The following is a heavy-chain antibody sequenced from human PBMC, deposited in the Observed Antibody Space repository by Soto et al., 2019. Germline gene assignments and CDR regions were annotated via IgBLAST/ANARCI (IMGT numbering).Heavy chain of an antibody. J-gene: IGHJ4*02. CDR2: LYSGGST. CDR3: AREPRNRIAGSTTSEDY. D-gene: IGHD1-7*01. V-gene: IGHV3-66*01. CDR1: GFTVSSNY. Sequence: EVQLVESGGGLVQPGGSLRLSCAASGFTVSSNYMSWVRQAPGKGLECVSVLYSGGSTYYADSVKVRFTISRDSSKNTLYLHMNSLRAEDTAVYYCAREPRNRIAGSTTSEDYWGQGTLVTVSS.